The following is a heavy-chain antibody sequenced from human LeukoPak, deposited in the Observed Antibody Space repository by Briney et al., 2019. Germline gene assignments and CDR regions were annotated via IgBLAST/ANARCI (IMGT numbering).Heavy chain of an antibody. D-gene: IGHD2-2*02. V-gene: IGHV1-2*02. Sequence: ASVKVSCKASGYTFTGYYMHWVRQAPGQGLEWMGWIKPNSGGTNYAQKFQGRVTMTRDTSINTAYMELSRLRSDDTAVYYCARGGVVPAAIGPFDFDYWGQGTLVTVSS. J-gene: IGHJ4*02. CDR1: GYTFTGYY. CDR2: IKPNSGGT. CDR3: ARGGVVPAAIGPFDFDY.